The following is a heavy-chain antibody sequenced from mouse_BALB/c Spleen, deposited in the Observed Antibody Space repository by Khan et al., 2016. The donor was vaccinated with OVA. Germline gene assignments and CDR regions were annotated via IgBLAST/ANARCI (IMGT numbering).Heavy chain of an antibody. Sequence: EVQLVESGPGLVKPSQSLSLTCSVTGYSITNGYFWNWIRQFPGNNLEWMGYIRYDGNTNYNPSLKNRISITRDTSKNQFFLNLNSVTPEDTATXYYARGGSSGPAWFTYWGQGTLVTVSA. J-gene: IGHJ3*01. V-gene: IGHV3-6*02. CDR1: GYSITNGYF. CDR2: IRYDGNT. D-gene: IGHD3-1*01. CDR3: ARGGSSGPAWFTY.